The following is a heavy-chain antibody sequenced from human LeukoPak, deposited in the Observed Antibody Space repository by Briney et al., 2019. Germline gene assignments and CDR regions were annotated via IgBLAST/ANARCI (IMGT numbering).Heavy chain of an antibody. CDR2: TYYSGST. J-gene: IGHJ6*02. CDR1: GGSFSTSY. D-gene: IGHD5-18*01. CDR3: ARGERGYSYGKGGYYYGMDV. Sequence: SETLSLTCTVSGGSFSTSYWSWIRQFPGKGLEWIGYTYYSGSTNYNPSLQSRVTISVDTSKNQFSLKLSSVTVADTAVYYCARGERGYSYGKGGYYYGMDVWGQGTTVTVSS. V-gene: IGHV4-59*01.